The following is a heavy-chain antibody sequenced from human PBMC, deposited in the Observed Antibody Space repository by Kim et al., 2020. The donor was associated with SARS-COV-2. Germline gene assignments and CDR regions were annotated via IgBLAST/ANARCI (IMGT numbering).Heavy chain of an antibody. CDR3: ARVIVGATKGGFDY. D-gene: IGHD1-26*01. CDR2: IIPIFGTA. V-gene: IGHV1-69*13. CDR1: GGTFSSYA. J-gene: IGHJ4*02. Sequence: SVKVSCKASGGTFSSYAISWVRQAPGQGLEWMGGIIPIFGTANYAQKFQGRVTITADESTSTAYMELSSLRSEDTAGYYCARVIVGATKGGFDYWGQGTLVTVSS.